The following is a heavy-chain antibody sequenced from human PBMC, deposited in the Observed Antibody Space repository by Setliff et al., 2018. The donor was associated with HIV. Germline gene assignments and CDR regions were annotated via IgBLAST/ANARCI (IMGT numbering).Heavy chain of an antibody. D-gene: IGHD1-26*01. CDR2: IIPILGIA. V-gene: IGHV1-69*10. CDR3: ARGVNSGSYSSYGMDV. J-gene: IGHJ6*02. CDR1: GGTFSSYA. Sequence: GASVKVSCKASGGTFSSYAISWVRQAPGQGLEWMGGIIPILGIANYAQKFQGRVTITADESTSTAYMELSSLRSEDTAVYYCARGVNSGSYSSYGMDVWGQGTTVTVSS.